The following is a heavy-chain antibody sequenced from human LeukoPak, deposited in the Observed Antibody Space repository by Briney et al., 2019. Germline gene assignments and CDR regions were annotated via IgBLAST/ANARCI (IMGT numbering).Heavy chain of an antibody. CDR2: MNPNNGNT. D-gene: IGHD6-19*01. V-gene: IGHV1-18*01. Sequence: GASVKVSCKASGYTFTNYDINWLRQAPGQGLEWMGWMNPNNGNTNYAQNLQGRVTMTVDTSTSTAYMELRSLRSDDTAVYYCARDSSGWYGVTGPRHFDYWGQGTLVTVSS. CDR1: GYTFTNYD. J-gene: IGHJ4*02. CDR3: ARDSSGWYGVTGPRHFDY.